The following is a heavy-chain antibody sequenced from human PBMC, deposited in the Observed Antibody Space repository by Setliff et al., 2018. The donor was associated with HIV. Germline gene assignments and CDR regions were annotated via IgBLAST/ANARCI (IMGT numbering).Heavy chain of an antibody. Sequence: ASVKVSCKASGYRVTSHFIHWMRQVPGQGLEWMGIINPSGGATRYTQKFQGRVSMTRDTSTNTVYMEMSNLRSEDTAVYYCARLYCSGGSCKRAEYFQHWGQGTLVTGS. D-gene: IGHD2-15*01. CDR3: ARLYCSGGSCKRAEYFQH. J-gene: IGHJ1*01. CDR1: GYRVTSHF. CDR2: INPSGGAT. V-gene: IGHV1-46*03.